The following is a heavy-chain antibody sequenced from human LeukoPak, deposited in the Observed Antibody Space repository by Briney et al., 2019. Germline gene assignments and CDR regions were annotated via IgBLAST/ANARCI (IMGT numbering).Heavy chain of an antibody. V-gene: IGHV1-69*05. CDR1: GGTFSSYA. Sequence: SVKVSCKASGGTFSSYAISWVRQAPGQGLEWMGRIIPIFRTANYAQKFQGRVTITTDESTSTAYMELSSLRSEDTAVYYCARGNCTNGVCYAYFDYWGQGTLVTVSS. CDR3: ARGNCTNGVCYAYFDY. CDR2: IIPIFRTA. J-gene: IGHJ4*02. D-gene: IGHD2-8*01.